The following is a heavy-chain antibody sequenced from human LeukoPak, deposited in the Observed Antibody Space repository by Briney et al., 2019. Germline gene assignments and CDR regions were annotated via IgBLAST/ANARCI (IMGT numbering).Heavy chain of an antibody. Sequence: ASVTVSFKASGGTFSSYAISWVRQAPGQGLEWMGGIIPIFGTANYAQKFQGRVTITTDESTSTAYMELSSLRSEDTAVYYCARDVVVRGHDYYYMDVWGKGTTVTVSS. CDR1: GGTFSSYA. V-gene: IGHV1-69*05. CDR3: ARDVVVRGHDYYYMDV. CDR2: IIPIFGTA. D-gene: IGHD3-10*01. J-gene: IGHJ6*03.